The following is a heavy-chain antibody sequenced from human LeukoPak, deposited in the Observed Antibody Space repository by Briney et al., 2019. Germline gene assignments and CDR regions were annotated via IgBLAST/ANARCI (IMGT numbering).Heavy chain of an antibody. CDR1: GDSVSSNSVA. Sequence: SQTLSLTCATSGDSVSSNSVAWNWIRQSPSRGLEWLGRTYYRSKWYDDYAVSVKSRITINPDTSKNQFSLQLNSVTPEDTAVYYCARDRGGSGWDHFDCWGQGTLVTVSS. CDR2: TYYRSKWYD. J-gene: IGHJ4*02. D-gene: IGHD6-19*01. V-gene: IGHV6-1*01. CDR3: ARDRGGSGWDHFDC.